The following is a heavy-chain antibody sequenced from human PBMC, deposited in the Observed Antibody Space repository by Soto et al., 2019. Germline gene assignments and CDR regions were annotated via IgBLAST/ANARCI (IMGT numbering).Heavy chain of an antibody. V-gene: IGHV4-30-2*01. D-gene: IGHD2-2*01. CDR3: ARGDYQYSIDY. Sequence: PSETLSLTCTFSVDSMTSGDYSWSWIRQPPGKGLEWLGYIYRTGNTHYSPSLKSRVSISQDRSTNQCSLELTSLTAADPAVHHCARGDYQYSIDYWGQGPLVTVSS. CDR2: IYRTGNT. J-gene: IGHJ4*02. CDR1: VDSMTSGDYS.